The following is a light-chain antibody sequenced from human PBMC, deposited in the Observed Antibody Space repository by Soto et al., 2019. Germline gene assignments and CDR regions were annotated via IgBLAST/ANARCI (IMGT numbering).Light chain of an antibody. Sequence: QSALTQPASVSGSPGQSITISCTGTSRDIGTYNYVSWYQQQPGRAPKLIIYKVINRPSGVSDRFSGSKSGNTASLTISGLQAEDEADYYCSSYTSGTTLVVFGTGTKLT. V-gene: IGLV2-14*01. CDR2: KVI. CDR3: SSYTSGTTLVV. J-gene: IGLJ1*01. CDR1: SRDIGTYNY.